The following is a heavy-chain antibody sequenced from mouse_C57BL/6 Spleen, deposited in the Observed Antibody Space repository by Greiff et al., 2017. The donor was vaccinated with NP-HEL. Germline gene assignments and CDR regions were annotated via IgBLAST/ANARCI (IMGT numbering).Heavy chain of an antibody. CDR2: ISDGGSYT. D-gene: IGHD1-1*01. J-gene: IGHJ3*01. CDR1: GFTFSSYA. CDR3: AREYYYGSSPWFAY. Sequence: EVQVVESGGGLVKPGGSLKLSCAASGFTFSSYAMSWVRQTPEKRLEWVATISDGGSYTYYPDNVKGRFTISRDNAKNNLYLQMSHLKSEDTAMYYCAREYYYGSSPWFAYWGQGTLVTVSA. V-gene: IGHV5-4*01.